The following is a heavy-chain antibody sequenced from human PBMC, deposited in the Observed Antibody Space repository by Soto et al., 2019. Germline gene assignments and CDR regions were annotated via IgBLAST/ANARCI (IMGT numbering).Heavy chain of an antibody. J-gene: IGHJ4*02. CDR1: GYTFTSYG. V-gene: IGHV1-18*01. Sequence: QVQLVQSGAEVKKPGASVKVSCKASGYTFTSYGISWVRQAPGQGLEWMGWISAYNGNTNYAQKLQGRVTMTTDTSXXTAYMELRSLRSDDTAVYYCARREGDFWSGPTWGYWGQGTLVTVSS. CDR3: ARREGDFWSGPTWGY. CDR2: ISAYNGNT. D-gene: IGHD3-3*01.